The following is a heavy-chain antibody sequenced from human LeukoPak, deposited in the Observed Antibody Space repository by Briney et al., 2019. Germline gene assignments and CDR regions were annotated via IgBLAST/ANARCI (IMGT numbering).Heavy chain of an antibody. CDR2: ISYDGSVK. Sequence: GGSLRLSCAASGFTFSNYAMHWVRQAPGKGLEWVGVISYDGSVKYYADSVKGRFTISRDNSKNTLYLQMNSLRAEDTAVYYCARVPKNYYDSSGSYWGQGTLVTVSS. D-gene: IGHD3-22*01. CDR3: ARVPKNYYDSSGSY. V-gene: IGHV3-30-3*01. J-gene: IGHJ4*02. CDR1: GFTFSNYA.